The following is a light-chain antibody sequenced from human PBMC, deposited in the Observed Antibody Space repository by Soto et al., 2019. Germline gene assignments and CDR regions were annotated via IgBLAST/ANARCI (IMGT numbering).Light chain of an antibody. CDR2: GNS. Sequence: QPVLTQPTSVTGATGQRVTISCTGSSSNIGAGYDVHWYQQLPGTAPKLLIYGNSNRPSGVPDRFSGSKSGTSASLAITGLQAEDEADYYCQSYDSSLSGSVFGGGTKLTV. J-gene: IGLJ3*02. CDR3: QSYDSSLSGSV. V-gene: IGLV1-40*01. CDR1: SSNIGAGYD.